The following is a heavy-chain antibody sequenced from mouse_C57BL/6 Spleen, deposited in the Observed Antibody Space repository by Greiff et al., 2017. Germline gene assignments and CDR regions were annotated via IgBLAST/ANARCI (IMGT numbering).Heavy chain of an antibody. CDR1: GYTFTSYW. CDR2: IDPSDSEP. CDR3: ARDFDV. V-gene: IGHV1-52*01. Sequence: QVQLKQPGAELVRPGSSVKLSCKASGYTFTSYWMHWVKQRPIQGLEWIGNIDPSDSEPHYNQKFKDKATLTVDQSSSTAYMQLSSLTSEDSAVYYCARDFDVWGTGTTVTVSS. J-gene: IGHJ1*03.